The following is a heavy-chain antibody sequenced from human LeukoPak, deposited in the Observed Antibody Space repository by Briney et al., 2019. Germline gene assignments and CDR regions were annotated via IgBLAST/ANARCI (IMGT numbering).Heavy chain of an antibody. CDR3: ARDFSGYSPFDY. Sequence: PGRSLRLSCAASGFTFSSYAMDWVRQAPGKGLEWVAVISYDGSNKYYADSVKGRFTISRDNSKNTLYLQMNSLRAEDTAVYYCARDFSGYSPFDYWGQGTLVTVSS. D-gene: IGHD3-22*01. V-gene: IGHV3-30*14. CDR2: ISYDGSNK. CDR1: GFTFSSYA. J-gene: IGHJ4*02.